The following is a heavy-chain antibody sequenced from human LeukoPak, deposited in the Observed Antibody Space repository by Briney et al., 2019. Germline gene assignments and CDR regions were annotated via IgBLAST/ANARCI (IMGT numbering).Heavy chain of an antibody. J-gene: IGHJ3*02. CDR2: INHSGST. CDR3: ARQHDYGDSLEAFDI. V-gene: IGHV4-34*01. Sequence: SETLSLTCAVHGGSFSGYYWSWIRQPPGKGLEWIGEINHSGSTNYNPSLKSRVTISVDTSKNQFSLKLSSVTAADTAVYYCARQHDYGDSLEAFDIWGQGTMVSVSS. D-gene: IGHD4/OR15-4a*01. CDR1: GGSFSGYY.